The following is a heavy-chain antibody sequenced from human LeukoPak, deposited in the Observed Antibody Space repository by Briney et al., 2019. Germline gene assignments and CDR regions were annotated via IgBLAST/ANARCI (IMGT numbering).Heavy chain of an antibody. CDR3: ASDVDTAMAPSN. V-gene: IGHV4-61*02. Sequence: SETLSLTCTVSGGSISSGSYYWSWIRQPAGKGMEWIGRIYTSGSTNYNPSLKSRVTIPVDTSKNQFSLKLSSVTAADTAVYYCASDVDTAMAPSNWGQGTLVTVSS. CDR2: IYTSGST. CDR1: GGSISSGSYY. J-gene: IGHJ4*02. D-gene: IGHD5-18*01.